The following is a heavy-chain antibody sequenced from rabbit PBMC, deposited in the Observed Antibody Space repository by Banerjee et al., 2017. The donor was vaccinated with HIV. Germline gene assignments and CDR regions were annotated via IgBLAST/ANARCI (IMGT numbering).Heavy chain of an antibody. J-gene: IGHJ4*01. D-gene: IGHD4-1*01. V-gene: IGHV1S40*01. CDR2: IYGVSSGST. Sequence: QSLEESGGDLVKPGASLTLTCTASGFSFSSGYHMCWVRQAPGKGLEWIACIYGVSSGSTYYASWAKGRFTISKTSSTTVTLQMTSLTAADTATYFCGRRSGWGDNLWGPGTLVT. CDR1: GFSFSSGYH. CDR3: GRRSGWGDNL.